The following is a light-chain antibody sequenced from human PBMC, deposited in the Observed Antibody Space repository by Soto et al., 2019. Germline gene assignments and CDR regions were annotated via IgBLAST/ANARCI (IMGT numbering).Light chain of an antibody. V-gene: IGKV3-15*01. Sequence: EIVMTQSPATLSVSPGERATLSCRASQSVSSNLAWFQQMPGQAPRLLIYDASTRATGIPARFSGSGSGTEFTLTISSLQSEDFAVYYCQQYHNWPPYTFGQGTKLDIK. CDR1: QSVSSN. CDR3: QQYHNWPPYT. CDR2: DAS. J-gene: IGKJ2*01.